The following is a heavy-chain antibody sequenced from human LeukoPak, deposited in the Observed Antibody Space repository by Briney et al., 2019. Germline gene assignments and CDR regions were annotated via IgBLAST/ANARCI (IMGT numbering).Heavy chain of an antibody. CDR2: IWYDGSNK. CDR3: AREREAVPRRYYYDSSGYCLGY. J-gene: IGHJ4*02. Sequence: PGRSLRLSCAASGFTFSSYGMHWVRQAPGKGLEWVAVIWYDGSNKYYADSVKGRFTISRDNSKNTLYLQMNSLRAEDTAVYYCAREREAVPRRYYYDSSGYCLGYWGQGTLVTVSS. CDR1: GFTFSSYG. D-gene: IGHD3-22*01. V-gene: IGHV3-33*01.